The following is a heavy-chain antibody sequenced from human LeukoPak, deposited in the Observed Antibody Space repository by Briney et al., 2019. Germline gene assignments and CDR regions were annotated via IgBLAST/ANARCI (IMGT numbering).Heavy chain of an antibody. V-gene: IGHV4-39*07. CDR2: MYYRGST. CDR3: ATTTIRLGY. J-gene: IGHJ4*02. D-gene: IGHD1-26*01. CDR1: GCSISSNCHY. Sequence: SESLSLTCTVSGCSISSNCHYWGWIRQPPGLGLEWIGSMYYRGSTYDNPSLKSRVTISVDTSKNQFSLKLSSVTAADTAVYYCATTTIRLGYWGQGTLVTVSS.